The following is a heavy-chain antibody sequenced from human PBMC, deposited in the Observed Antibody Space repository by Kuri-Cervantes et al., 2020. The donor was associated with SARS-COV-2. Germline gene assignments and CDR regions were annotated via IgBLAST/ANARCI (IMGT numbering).Heavy chain of an antibody. CDR2: ISYDGSNK. V-gene: IGHV3-30-3*01. D-gene: IGHD3-16*01. Sequence: GESMKISFAASGFTFSSYAMHWVRQAPGKGLEWVTVISYDGSNKYYADSVKGRFTISRDNPKNTLYLQMNSLRAEDTAVYYCARDPGGTSWGQGTLVTVSS. CDR3: ARDPGGTS. J-gene: IGHJ4*02. CDR1: GFTFSSYA.